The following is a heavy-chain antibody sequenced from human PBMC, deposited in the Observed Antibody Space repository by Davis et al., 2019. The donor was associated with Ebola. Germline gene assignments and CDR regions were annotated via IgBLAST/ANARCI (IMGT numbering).Heavy chain of an antibody. J-gene: IGHJ5*02. D-gene: IGHD3-10*01. CDR1: GYTFTRYG. CDR2: ISAYNGNT. V-gene: IGHV1-18*01. Sequence: AASVKVSCKASGYTFTRYGISWVRQPPRQGLEWMGWISAYNGNTNSAQNLHGRVTMTTDPSTSTAYMEVSSLRYDDTAVYYCARAVTMVLPSGWFDPWGQGTLVTVSS. CDR3: ARAVTMVLPSGWFDP.